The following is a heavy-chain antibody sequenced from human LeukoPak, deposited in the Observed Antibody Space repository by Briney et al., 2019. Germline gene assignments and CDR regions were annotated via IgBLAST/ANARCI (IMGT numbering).Heavy chain of an antibody. J-gene: IGHJ4*02. D-gene: IGHD6-13*01. V-gene: IGHV4-34*01. Sequence: SETLSLTCAVYGGSFSGYYWSWIRQPPGKGLEWIGEINHSGSTNYNPSLKSRVTISADTSKNQFSLKLSSVTAADTAVYYCARRTLIAAAGGDFDYWGQGTLVTVSS. CDR3: ARRTLIAAAGGDFDY. CDR1: GGSFSGYY. CDR2: INHSGST.